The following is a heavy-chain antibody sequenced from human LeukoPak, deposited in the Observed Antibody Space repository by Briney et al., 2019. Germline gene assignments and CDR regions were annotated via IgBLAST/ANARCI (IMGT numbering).Heavy chain of an antibody. CDR2: INSDGSST. V-gene: IGHV3-74*01. J-gene: IGHJ3*02. CDR1: GFTFSSYW. Sequence: GGSLRLTCAASGFTFSSYWMHWVRQAPGKGLVWVSRINSDGSSTSYADSVKGRFTISRDNAKNTLYLQMNSLRAEDTAVYYCARVAWDYYDSSGRDAFDIWGQGTMVTVSS. CDR3: ARVAWDYYDSSGRDAFDI. D-gene: IGHD3-22*01.